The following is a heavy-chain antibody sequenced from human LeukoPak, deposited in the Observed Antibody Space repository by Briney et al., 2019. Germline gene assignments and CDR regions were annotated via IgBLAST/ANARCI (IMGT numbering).Heavy chain of an antibody. V-gene: IGHV4-4*07. CDR3: ARLKYYDSTGYSPGYYMDV. Sequence: PSETLSLTCTVSGGSIINYYWSWIRQPAGPGLERVGRIYVNGSTIYNPSLQSRLSMSVDTSKNQFSLRLTSVTAADTAVYYCARLKYYDSTGYSPGYYMDVWGKGITVTVSS. CDR2: IYVNGST. J-gene: IGHJ6*03. D-gene: IGHD3-22*01. CDR1: GGSIINYY.